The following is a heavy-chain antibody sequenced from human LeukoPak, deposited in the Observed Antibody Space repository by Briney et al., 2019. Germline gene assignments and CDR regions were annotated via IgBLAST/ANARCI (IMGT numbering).Heavy chain of an antibody. CDR3: ARAGVCSGGICYDPNWFDP. J-gene: IGHJ5*02. CDR1: GGSISSYY. Sequence: PSETLSLTCTVSGGSISSYYWSWIRQPPGKGLEWIGYIYYSGSTNYNPSLKSRVTISVDTSKNQFSLKLSSVTAADTAVYYCARAGVCSGGICYDPNWFDPWGQGTLVTVSS. CDR2: IYYSGST. V-gene: IGHV4-59*01. D-gene: IGHD2-15*01.